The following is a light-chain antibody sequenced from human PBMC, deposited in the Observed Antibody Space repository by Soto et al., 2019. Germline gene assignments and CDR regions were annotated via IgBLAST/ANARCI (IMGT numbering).Light chain of an antibody. CDR2: DAS. Sequence: EIVLTQSPGTLSLSPGERATLSCRASQSVSSSYLAWYQQRAGQAPRLLIYDASSRATGIPDRFSGSGSGTDFTLTISRLETEDFAVYYCQQDGSSPRTFGQGTKVEIK. CDR1: QSVSSSY. J-gene: IGKJ1*01. V-gene: IGKV3-20*01. CDR3: QQDGSSPRT.